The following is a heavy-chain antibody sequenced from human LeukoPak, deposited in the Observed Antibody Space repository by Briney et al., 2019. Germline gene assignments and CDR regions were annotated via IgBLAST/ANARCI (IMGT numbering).Heavy chain of an antibody. D-gene: IGHD6-19*01. Sequence: ASVTVSCKASGYTFTDYYLHWVCHSPGQGRERMGWINPNNGGTNYAQTFEGRVTMTRDTSISTVYMEKNRLRSDGTGVYYCAWLESVHYWGQGTLVTVSS. CDR2: INPNNGGT. J-gene: IGHJ4*02. CDR1: GYTFTDYY. CDR3: AWLESVHY. V-gene: IGHV1-2*02.